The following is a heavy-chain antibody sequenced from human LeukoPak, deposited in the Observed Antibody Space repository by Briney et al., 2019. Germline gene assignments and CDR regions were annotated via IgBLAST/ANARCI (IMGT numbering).Heavy chain of an antibody. D-gene: IGHD3-22*01. CDR1: GFTLSSYP. J-gene: IGHJ4*02. V-gene: IGHV3-30-3*01. CDR3: ARDSGLVGGYKGDDY. Sequence: GGSLRLSCAASGFTLSSYPMHWVRQAPGQGLEWVAVISGDGSNKYYVDSVKGRFIISRDNSENTLYLQMNSLRAEDTAVYYCARDSGLVGGYKGDDYWGQGTLVTVSS. CDR2: ISGDGSNK.